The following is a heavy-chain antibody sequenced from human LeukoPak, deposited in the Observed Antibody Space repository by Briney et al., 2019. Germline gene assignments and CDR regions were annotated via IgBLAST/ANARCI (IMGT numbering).Heavy chain of an antibody. CDR2: INPSGGRT. Sequence: ASVKVSCKASGYTFTSYYMHWVRQAPGQGLQWMGIINPSGGRTSYAQKFQGRVTMTRDTSTSTVYMELSSLRSEDTAVYYCARAVELPPTHFDYWGQGTLVTVSS. CDR1: GYTFTSYY. J-gene: IGHJ4*02. D-gene: IGHD1-26*01. CDR3: ARAVELPPTHFDY. V-gene: IGHV1-46*01.